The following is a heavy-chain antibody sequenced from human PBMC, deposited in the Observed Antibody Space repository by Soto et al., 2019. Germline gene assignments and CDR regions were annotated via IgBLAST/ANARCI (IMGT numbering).Heavy chain of an antibody. D-gene: IGHD3-10*01. CDR3: ATSFGSGYRAFDY. CDR2: IIPYLSVS. V-gene: IGHV1-69*02. J-gene: IGHJ4*02. CDR1: GDTFNFYT. Sequence: QVQLVQSGAEVKKPGSSLRVSCTASGDTFNFYTINWVRQAPGLGLEWLGRIIPYLSVSNYAQKFQGRVTITADKSTNTAYMEVRSLRSEDTAMYYCATSFGSGYRAFDYWGQGALVTVSS.